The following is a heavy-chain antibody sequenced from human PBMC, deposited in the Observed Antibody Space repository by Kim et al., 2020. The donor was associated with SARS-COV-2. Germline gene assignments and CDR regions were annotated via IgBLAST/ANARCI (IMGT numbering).Heavy chain of an antibody. D-gene: IGHD3-10*01. CDR1: GFTFSDHA. CDR3: AKEELLWFGHGMDV. V-gene: IGHV3-23*01. J-gene: IGHJ6*02. CDR2: ISGSGGNT. Sequence: GGSLRLSCAASGFTFSDHAMNWVRQAPGTGLEWVSAISGSGGNTYYADSVKGRFTISRDNSKNTLYLQMNSLRAEDTAVYYCAKEELLWFGHGMDVWGQGTTVTVSS.